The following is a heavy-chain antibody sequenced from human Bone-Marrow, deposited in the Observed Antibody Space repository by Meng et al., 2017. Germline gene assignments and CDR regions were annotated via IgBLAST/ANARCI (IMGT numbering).Heavy chain of an antibody. CDR2: IIPILGIA. D-gene: IGHD3-22*01. Sequence: SVKVSCKASGGTFSSYTISWVRQAPGQGLEWMGRIIPILGIANYAQKFQGRVTITADKSTSTAYMELSSLRSEDTAVYYCARAMKGVNYYDSSGYPLDYWGQGTLVTAPQ. CDR3: ARAMKGVNYYDSSGYPLDY. CDR1: GGTFSSYT. J-gene: IGHJ4*02. V-gene: IGHV1-69*02.